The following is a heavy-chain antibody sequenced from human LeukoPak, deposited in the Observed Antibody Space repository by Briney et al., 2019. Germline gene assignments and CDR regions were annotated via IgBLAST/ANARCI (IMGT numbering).Heavy chain of an antibody. CDR1: GGSFSGYY. Sequence: PSETLSLTCAVYGGSFSGYYWSWIRQPPGKGLEWIGEINHSGSTNYNPSLKSRVTISVDTSKNQFSLKLSSVTAADTAVYYCARASRGSSNGYYYYYMDVWGNGTTVTVSS. V-gene: IGHV4-34*01. J-gene: IGHJ6*03. CDR3: ARASRGSSNGYYYYYMDV. D-gene: IGHD1-26*01. CDR2: INHSGST.